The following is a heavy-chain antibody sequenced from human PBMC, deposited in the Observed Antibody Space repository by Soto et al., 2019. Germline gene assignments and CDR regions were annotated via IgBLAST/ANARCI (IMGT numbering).Heavy chain of an antibody. Sequence: QLQLQESGPGLVRPSETLSLTCTVSGGSISSTTYYWGWIRQPPGKGLEWIGNIHYTGTAYYNPSLKSRVTISVDTSKNQFSLKLSSVTAADTAVYYCADRRGQWLPRDWGPGTLVTVSS. V-gene: IGHV4-39*01. J-gene: IGHJ1*01. CDR1: GGSISSTTYY. CDR3: ADRRGQWLPRD. CDR2: IHYTGTA. D-gene: IGHD6-19*01.